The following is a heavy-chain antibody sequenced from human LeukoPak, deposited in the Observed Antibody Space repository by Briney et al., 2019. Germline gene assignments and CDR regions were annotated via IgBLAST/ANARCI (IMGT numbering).Heavy chain of an antibody. V-gene: IGHV3-30*04. CDR1: GFTFRSFV. D-gene: IGHD6-13*01. Sequence: GGSLRLSCATSGFTFRSFVMHWVRQAPGKGLEWVAAISYEDGTNKYYADSVKGRFTISRDNSKNTLYLQMNSLRAEDTAVYYCAKGIAAAGAHYYYGMDVWGQGTTVTVSS. CDR2: ISYEDGTNK. J-gene: IGHJ6*02. CDR3: AKGIAAAGAHYYYGMDV.